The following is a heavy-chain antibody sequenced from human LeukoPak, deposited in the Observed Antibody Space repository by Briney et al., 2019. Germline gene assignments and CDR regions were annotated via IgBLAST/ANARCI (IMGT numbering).Heavy chain of an antibody. CDR1: GFTFSDYY. D-gene: IGHD3-22*01. Sequence: GGSLRLSCAASGFTFSDYYMTWIRQAPGKGLEWLSYISSSGTTIYYADSVKGRFTISRDNAKNSLYLQMNSLRAEDTAVYYCASLSDSSGYFYDHAFDLWGQGTMVTVSS. CDR2: ISSSGTTI. J-gene: IGHJ3*01. V-gene: IGHV3-11*01. CDR3: ASLSDSSGYFYDHAFDL.